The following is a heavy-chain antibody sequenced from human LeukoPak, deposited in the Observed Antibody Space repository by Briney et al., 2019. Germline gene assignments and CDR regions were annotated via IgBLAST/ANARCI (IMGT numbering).Heavy chain of an antibody. CDR3: ARDSSGSYGNFDY. CDR2: ISSSSSTI. V-gene: IGHV3-48*01. J-gene: IGHJ4*02. D-gene: IGHD1-26*01. CDR1: GFTFSSYS. Sequence: GGSLRLSCAASGFTFSSYSMNWVRHAPGKGLEWVSYISSSSSTIYYADSVKGRFTISRDNAKNSLYLQMNSLRAEDTAVYYCARDSSGSYGNFDYWGQGTLVTVSS.